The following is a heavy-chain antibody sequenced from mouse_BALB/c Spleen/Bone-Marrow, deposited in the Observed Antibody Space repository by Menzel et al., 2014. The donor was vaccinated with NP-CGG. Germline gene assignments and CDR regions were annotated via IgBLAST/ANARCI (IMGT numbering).Heavy chain of an antibody. J-gene: IGHJ3*01. CDR2: IDPANGNT. CDR1: GFNIKDPY. Sequence: DVQLQESGAELVKPGASVKLSCPASGFNIKDPYMHWVKQRPEQGLEWIGRIDPANGNTKYDPKFQGKATITADTSSNTAYLQLSSLTSEDTAVYYCAPYYYGRWFTYWGQGTLVTVSA. CDR3: APYYYGRWFTY. D-gene: IGHD1-1*01. V-gene: IGHV14-3*02.